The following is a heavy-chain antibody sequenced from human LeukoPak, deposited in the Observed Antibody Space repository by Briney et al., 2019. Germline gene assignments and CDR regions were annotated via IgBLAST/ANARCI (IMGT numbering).Heavy chain of an antibody. CDR3: ARDRSFETMGANWFDP. V-gene: IGHV1-18*01. D-gene: IGHD1-14*01. CDR1: GYTFTSYG. CDR2: ISAYNGNT. J-gene: IGHJ5*02. Sequence: GASVKVSCKASGYTFTSYGISWVRQAPGQGLEWMGWISAYNGNTNYAQKLQGRVTMTTDTSTSTAYMELRSLRSDDTAVYYCARDRSFETMGANWFDPWGQGTLVTVSS.